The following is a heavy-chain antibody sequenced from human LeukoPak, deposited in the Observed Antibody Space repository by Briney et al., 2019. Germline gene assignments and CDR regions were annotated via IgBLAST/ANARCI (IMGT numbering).Heavy chain of an antibody. J-gene: IGHJ4*02. CDR1: GYTFTSYA. Sequence: ASVKVSCKASGYTFTSYAMNWVRQAPGQGLEWMGWINTNTGDPTYAQGFTGRFVFSLDTSVSTAYLQISSLKAEDTAVYYCVRAGSGWYAVDFDYWGQGTLVTVSS. CDR2: INTNTGDP. V-gene: IGHV7-4-1*02. D-gene: IGHD6-19*01. CDR3: VRAGSGWYAVDFDY.